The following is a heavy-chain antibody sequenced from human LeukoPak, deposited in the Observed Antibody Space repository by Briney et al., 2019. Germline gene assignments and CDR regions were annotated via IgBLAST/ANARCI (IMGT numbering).Heavy chain of an antibody. Sequence: SETLSLTCTVSGGSISSYLWTWIRQPPGKGLEWIGYIYYSGSINYNPSLKSRLTISVDTSKHQFSLKLSSVTAADTAIYYCARDGRAGSLFAYWGQGTLVTVSS. V-gene: IGHV4-59*01. CDR3: ARDGRAGSLFAY. CDR1: GGSISSYL. CDR2: IYYSGSI. D-gene: IGHD6-19*01. J-gene: IGHJ4*02.